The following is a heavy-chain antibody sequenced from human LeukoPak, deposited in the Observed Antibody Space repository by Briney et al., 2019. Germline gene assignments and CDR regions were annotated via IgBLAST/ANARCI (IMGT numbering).Heavy chain of an antibody. CDR3: AISRGYSYGLDY. CDR1: GFTFSSYS. CDR2: ISDGSTIV. D-gene: IGHD5-18*01. Sequence: PGGPLRLSCSASGFTFSSYSMNWVRQVPGKGLEWVSYISDGSTIVYYADPMKGRFTISRDNANNSLYLQTISLRDEDTALYYCAISRGYSYGLDYWGQGTLVTVSS. V-gene: IGHV3-48*02. J-gene: IGHJ4*02.